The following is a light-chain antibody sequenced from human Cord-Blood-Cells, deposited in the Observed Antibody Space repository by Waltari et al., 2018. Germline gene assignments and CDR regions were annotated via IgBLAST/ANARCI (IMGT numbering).Light chain of an antibody. J-gene: IGLJ3*02. CDR3: QSYDRGHWV. CDR2: RNT. Sequence: QSVLTQPPSVSGAPGQRVTISCTGSSSNIGAGYDVHWYQQLPVTAPKLLIYRNTDRPAGVPDRSAASKSGTAASRSSAGLQAEDEADYYCQSYDRGHWVYGGGTKLTVL. CDR1: SSNIGAGYD. V-gene: IGLV1-40*01.